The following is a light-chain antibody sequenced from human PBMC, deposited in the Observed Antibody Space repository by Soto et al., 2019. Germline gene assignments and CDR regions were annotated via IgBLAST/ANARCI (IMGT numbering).Light chain of an antibody. J-gene: IGKJ4*01. CDR2: DAS. Sequence: DIQMTQSPYTLSAYVGDRVTITCRASQSISSWLAWYQQKPGKAPKLLIYDASSLESGVPSRFSGSGSGTEFTLTIISLQPDDFATYYCQQYNSYSLTFGGGNNVEIK. CDR1: QSISSW. V-gene: IGKV1-5*01. CDR3: QQYNSYSLT.